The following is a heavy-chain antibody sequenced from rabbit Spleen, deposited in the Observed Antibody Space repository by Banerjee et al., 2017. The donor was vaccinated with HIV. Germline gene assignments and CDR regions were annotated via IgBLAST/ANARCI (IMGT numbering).Heavy chain of an antibody. Sequence: QEQLVESGGGLVQPGGSLKLSCKASGFDFSHYGVSWVRQAPGKGLEWIGYIDPIFHITTYANWVNGRFSISRENTQNMVYLQLNSLTAADTATYFCARDNVGYAAYGDDNLWGPGTLVTVS. V-gene: IGHV1S47*01. CDR2: IDPIFHIT. J-gene: IGHJ4*01. CDR3: ARDNVGYAAYGDDNL. D-gene: IGHD6-1*01. CDR1: GFDFSHYG.